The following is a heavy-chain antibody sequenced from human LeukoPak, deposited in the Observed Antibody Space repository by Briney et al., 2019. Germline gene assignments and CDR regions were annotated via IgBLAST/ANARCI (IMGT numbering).Heavy chain of an antibody. CDR1: GFTFSSYA. V-gene: IGHV3-23*01. D-gene: IGHD5-18*01. CDR2: ISGSGDST. CDR3: AKDLGRGYSYGVYFDY. Sequence: GGSLRLSCAASGFTFSSYAMSWVRQAPGKGLEWVSAISGSGDSTYYADSVKGRFTISRDNSKNTLYLQMNSLRAEDTAVYYCAKDLGRGYSYGVYFDYWGQGTLVTVSS. J-gene: IGHJ4*02.